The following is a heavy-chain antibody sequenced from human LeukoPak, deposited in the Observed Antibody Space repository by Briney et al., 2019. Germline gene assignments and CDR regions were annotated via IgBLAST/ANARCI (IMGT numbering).Heavy chain of an antibody. Sequence: SETLSLTCAVSGGSISSGGYSWSWIRQPPGKGLEWIGYIYYSGSTNYNPSLKSRVTISVDTSKNQFSLKLSSVTAADTAVYYCARPIYDSSGLEAFDIWGQGTMVTVSS. CDR1: GGSISSGGYS. J-gene: IGHJ3*02. CDR2: IYYSGST. V-gene: IGHV4-61*08. D-gene: IGHD3-22*01. CDR3: ARPIYDSSGLEAFDI.